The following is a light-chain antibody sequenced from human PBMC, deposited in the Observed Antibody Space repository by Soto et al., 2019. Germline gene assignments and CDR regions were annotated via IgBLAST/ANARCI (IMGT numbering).Light chain of an antibody. CDR2: EVT. J-gene: IGLJ3*02. Sequence: QSALTQPPSASGSPGQSVTISCTGTSSDIGGYDHVSWYRQDPGKAPNVMIYEVTKRPSGVPDRFSGSKAGNTASLTVFGLQAEDEANYYCGSFAGPVWVFGGGTKLTVL. V-gene: IGLV2-8*01. CDR1: SSDIGGYDH. CDR3: GSFAGPVWV.